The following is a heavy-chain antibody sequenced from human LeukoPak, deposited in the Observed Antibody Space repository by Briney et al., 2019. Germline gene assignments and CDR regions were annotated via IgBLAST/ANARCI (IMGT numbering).Heavy chain of an antibody. CDR1: GFTFSSSA. CDR2: ISNNGGYT. J-gene: IGHJ4*02. CDR3: AKQLGYCSDGSCYFPY. V-gene: IGHV3-23*01. D-gene: IGHD2-15*01. Sequence: QSGGSLRLPCAASGFTFSSSAMSWFRKPPGKGLEWVSAISNNGGYTYYADSVQGRFTISRDNSKSTLCLQMNSLRAEDTAVYYCAKQLGYCSDGSCYFPYWGQGTLVTVSS.